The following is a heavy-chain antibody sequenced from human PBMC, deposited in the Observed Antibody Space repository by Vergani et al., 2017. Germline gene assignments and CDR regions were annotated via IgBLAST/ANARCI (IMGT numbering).Heavy chain of an antibody. CDR2: IGSSGPYI. D-gene: IGHD2-8*01. Sequence: EVQLLESGGGLVQPGRSLRLSCAASGFTFDDYAMHWVRQAPGKGLEWVAFIGSSGPYINYADSVKGRFIISRDNTNNSLFLQLRSLRAEDAAVYYCARDCTSGGCPDNYGMDVWGQGATVTVSS. CDR3: ARDCTSGGCPDNYGMDV. CDR1: GFTFDDYA. V-gene: IGHV3-21*06. J-gene: IGHJ6*02.